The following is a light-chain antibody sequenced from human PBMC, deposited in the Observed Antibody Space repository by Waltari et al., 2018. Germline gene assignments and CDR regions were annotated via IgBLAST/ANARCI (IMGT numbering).Light chain of an antibody. J-gene: IGLJ1*01. CDR3: SSYTTSNTLV. Sequence: QSALTQPASVSGSPGQSITISCTGTSSDVGGYQYVSWYQQHPGKAPKLVIYDVSKRPSGVSNRFSGSKSGSPACLTISGLQAEDEADYYCSSYTTSNTLVFGTGTNVIVL. V-gene: IGLV2-14*03. CDR2: DVS. CDR1: SSDVGGYQY.